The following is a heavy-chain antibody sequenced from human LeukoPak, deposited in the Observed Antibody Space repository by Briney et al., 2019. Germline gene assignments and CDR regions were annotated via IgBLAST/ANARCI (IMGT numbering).Heavy chain of an antibody. CDR2: IYYSGNT. CDR1: GGSLSSNSYY. Sequence: PSETLSLTCTFSGGSLSSNSYYWGWIRQPPGKGLEWIGSIYYSGNTYYNPSLKSRVTISIDTSKNQFSLKLSSVTAADTAVYYCARQMGAVTTPDYWGQGILVTVSS. CDR3: ARQMGAVTTPDY. J-gene: IGHJ4*02. D-gene: IGHD4-17*01. V-gene: IGHV4-39*01.